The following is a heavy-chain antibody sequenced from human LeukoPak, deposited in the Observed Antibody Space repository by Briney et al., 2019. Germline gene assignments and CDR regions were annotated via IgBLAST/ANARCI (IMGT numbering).Heavy chain of an antibody. Sequence: GGSLRLSCAASGFTFSTYWMHWVRQGPGKGLVWVSRINSDGTTTNYADFVKGRFTISRDNAKNTLYLQMNSLRAEDTAVYYCARDPSPQAAGRYHDYWGQGTLVTVSS. V-gene: IGHV3-74*01. D-gene: IGHD6-13*01. CDR3: ARDPSPQAAGRYHDY. CDR2: INSDGTTT. CDR1: GFTFSTYW. J-gene: IGHJ4*02.